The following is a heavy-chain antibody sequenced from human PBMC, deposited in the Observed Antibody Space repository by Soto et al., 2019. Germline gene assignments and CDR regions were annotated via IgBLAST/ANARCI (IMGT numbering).Heavy chain of an antibody. CDR1: GGSISSSNW. V-gene: IGHV4-4*02. CDR3: ASSLYCSSTSCHGRLYYFDY. D-gene: IGHD2-2*01. J-gene: IGHJ4*02. Sequence: SLTCAVSGGSISSSNWWIWVRQPPGKGLEWIGEIYHSGSTNYNPSLKSRVTISVDKSKNQFSLKLSSVTAADTAVYYCASSLYCSSTSCHGRLYYFDYWGQGTLVTVSS. CDR2: IYHSGST.